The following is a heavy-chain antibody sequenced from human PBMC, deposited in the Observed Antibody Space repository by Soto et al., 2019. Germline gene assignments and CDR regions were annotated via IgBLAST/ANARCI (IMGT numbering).Heavy chain of an antibody. CDR3: ARDGGDYSLFDY. Sequence: SETLSLTCTVSGGSISSYYWSWIRQPPGKGLEWIGYIYYSGSTNYNPSLKSRVTISVDTSKNQFSLKLSSVTAADTAVYYCARDGGDYSLFDYWGQGTLVTVSS. D-gene: IGHD4-17*01. CDR2: IYYSGST. J-gene: IGHJ4*02. V-gene: IGHV4-59*01. CDR1: GGSISSYY.